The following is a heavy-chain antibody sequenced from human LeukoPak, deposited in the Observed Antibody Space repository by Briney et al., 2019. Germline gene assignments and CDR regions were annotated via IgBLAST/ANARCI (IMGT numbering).Heavy chain of an antibody. CDR1: GGSISGYY. Sequence: SKTLSLTCAVSGGSISGYYWTWIRRPPGKGLEWIGDIYYSATTNYNPSLKSRVTISADTSENHFSLKLTSVTAADTAVYYCARGGSAFDIWGQGTMVTVSS. D-gene: IGHD2-15*01. CDR2: IYYSATT. V-gene: IGHV4-59*01. J-gene: IGHJ3*02. CDR3: ARGGSAFDI.